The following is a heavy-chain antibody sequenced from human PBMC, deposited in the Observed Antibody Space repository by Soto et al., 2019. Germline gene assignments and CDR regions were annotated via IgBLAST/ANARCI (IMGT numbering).Heavy chain of an antibody. CDR1: GGLFSSYP. D-gene: IGHD3-22*01. CDR3: ARGGSGYTWFNEF. CDR2: IIPVFQTA. J-gene: IGHJ4*02. V-gene: IGHV1-69*01. Sequence: QEQLVQSGAEVKKPGSSVKVSCKASGGLFSSYPISWVRQVPGQELEWMGGIIPVFQTAYYTQRFQGRVTITADQSTNTAYMELRSLRSEDTAIYYGARGGSGYTWFNEFWGQGTLVTVSS.